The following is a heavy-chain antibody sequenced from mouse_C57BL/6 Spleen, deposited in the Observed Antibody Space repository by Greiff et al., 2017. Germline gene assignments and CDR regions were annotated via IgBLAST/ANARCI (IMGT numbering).Heavy chain of an antibody. CDR2: IDPSDSET. J-gene: IGHJ3*01. D-gene: IGHD2-2*01. V-gene: IGHV1-52*01. Sequence: QVQLQQPGAELVRPGSSVKLSCKASGYTFTSYWMHWVKQRPIQGLEWIGNIDPSDSETHYNQKFKDKATLTVDKSSSTAYMQLSSLTSEDSAVYYCARAGYDWTWFAYWGQGTLVTVSA. CDR3: ARAGYDWTWFAY. CDR1: GYTFTSYW.